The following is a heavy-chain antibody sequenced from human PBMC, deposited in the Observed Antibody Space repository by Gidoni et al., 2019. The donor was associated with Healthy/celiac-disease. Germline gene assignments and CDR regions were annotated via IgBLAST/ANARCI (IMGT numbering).Heavy chain of an antibody. CDR3: ARERGMTHFDY. D-gene: IGHD3-16*01. Sequence: EVQLVESGGGLVKPGGSLRLSCAASGFTFSSYSMNWVRQAPGKGLECVSSISSSRSYIYYADSVKGRFTISRDNAKNSLYLQMNSLRAEDTAVYYCARERGMTHFDYWGQGTLVTVSS. CDR2: ISSSRSYI. J-gene: IGHJ4*02. CDR1: GFTFSSYS. V-gene: IGHV3-21*01.